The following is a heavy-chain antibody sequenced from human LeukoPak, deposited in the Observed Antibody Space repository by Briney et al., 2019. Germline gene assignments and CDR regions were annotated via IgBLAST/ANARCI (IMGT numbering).Heavy chain of an antibody. D-gene: IGHD3-9*01. V-gene: IGHV3-74*01. Sequence: GGSLRLSCAASGFTFSSYGMHWVRQAPGKGLVWVSRINSDGSSTNYADSVKGRFTISRDNAKNTLYLQMNSLRAEDTAVYYCASSILAASDYWGQGTLVTVSS. CDR2: INSDGSST. J-gene: IGHJ4*02. CDR3: ASSILAASDY. CDR1: GFTFSSYG.